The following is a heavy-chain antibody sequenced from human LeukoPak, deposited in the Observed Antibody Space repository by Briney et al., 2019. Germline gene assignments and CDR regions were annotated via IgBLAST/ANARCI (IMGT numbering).Heavy chain of an antibody. D-gene: IGHD6-19*01. Sequence: GGSLRLSCAASGFTFSSYGMHWVRQAPGKGLEWVAVISYDGSNKYYADSVKGRFTISRDNSKNTLYLQMNSLRAEDTAVYYCAKDLRWLTDYWGQGTPVTVSS. CDR3: AKDLRWLTDY. CDR1: GFTFSSYG. J-gene: IGHJ4*02. V-gene: IGHV3-30*18. CDR2: ISYDGSNK.